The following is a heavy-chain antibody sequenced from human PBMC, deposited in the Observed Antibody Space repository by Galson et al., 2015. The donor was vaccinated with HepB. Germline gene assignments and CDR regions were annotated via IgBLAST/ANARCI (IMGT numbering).Heavy chain of an antibody. CDR3: ATSAATSTAINDQWSGP. CDR2: ISYDGSNK. J-gene: IGHJ5*02. CDR1: GFTFSSYG. Sequence: SLRLSCAASGFTFSSYGMHWVRQAPGKGLEWVAVISYDGSNKYYADSVKGRFTISRDNSKNMVCLQMNSLRAEDTAVYYCATSAATSTAINDQWSGPWGQGTLVIVSS. V-gene: IGHV3-30*03. D-gene: IGHD5-18*01.